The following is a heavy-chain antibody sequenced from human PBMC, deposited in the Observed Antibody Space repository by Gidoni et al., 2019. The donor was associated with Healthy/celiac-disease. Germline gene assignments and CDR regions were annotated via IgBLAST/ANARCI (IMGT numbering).Heavy chain of an antibody. CDR2: ISSSSSYI. D-gene: IGHD1-1*01. V-gene: IGHV3-21*01. Sequence: EVQLVESGGGLVKPGGSLRLSCAASGFTFSSYSMNWVRQAPGKGLEWVSSISSSSSYIYYADSVKGRFTISRDNAKNSLYLQMNSLRAEDTAVYYCAREAGWNEYYFDYWGQGTLVTVSS. CDR1: GFTFSSYS. J-gene: IGHJ4*02. CDR3: AREAGWNEYYFDY.